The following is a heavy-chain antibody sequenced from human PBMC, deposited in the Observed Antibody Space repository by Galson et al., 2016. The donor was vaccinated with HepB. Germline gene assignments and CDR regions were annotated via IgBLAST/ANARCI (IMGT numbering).Heavy chain of an antibody. V-gene: IGHV4-31*11. CDR2: VFYSGST. Sequence: TLSLTCAVSGGSINSGRYYWSWIRQQPGKTLEWIGYVFYSGSTFYNPSLRSRVSMSLDTSRNQISLKMTSVTAADTAVYYCARDPGDGYSRFDYWGQGTLVTVSA. J-gene: IGHJ4*02. D-gene: IGHD5-24*01. CDR1: GGSINSGRYY. CDR3: ARDPGDGYSRFDY.